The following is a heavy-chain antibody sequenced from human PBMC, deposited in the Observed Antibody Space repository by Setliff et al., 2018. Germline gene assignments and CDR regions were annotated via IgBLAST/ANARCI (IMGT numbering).Heavy chain of an antibody. V-gene: IGHV1-18*01. Sequence: ASVKVSCKASGYTFTSYGFSWVRQAPGQGLEWLGWMSAYNGNTNYAQRLQGRVTLTTDTSTRTAYMELRSLRSDDTAIYYCASDILLVEGVSVTGCWFDPWGQGALVTVSS. D-gene: IGHD3-9*01. CDR3: ASDILLVEGVSVTGCWFDP. J-gene: IGHJ5*02. CDR1: GYTFTSYG. CDR2: MSAYNGNT.